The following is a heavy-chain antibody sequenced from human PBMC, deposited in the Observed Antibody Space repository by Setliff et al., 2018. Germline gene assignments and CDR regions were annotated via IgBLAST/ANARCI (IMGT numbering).Heavy chain of an antibody. CDR1: GYTFTDHY. V-gene: IGHV1-2*02. Sequence: GASVKVSCKASGYTFTDHYLHWLRQAPGQGPEWMGWMDPKNGDTTYAQKFQGRVTMTWDTSITTAYMDLGRLMSHDTAVYFCARYGAKIAIEEWGQGTLVTVSS. J-gene: IGHJ4*02. CDR2: MDPKNGDT. CDR3: ARYGAKIAIEE. D-gene: IGHD4-17*01.